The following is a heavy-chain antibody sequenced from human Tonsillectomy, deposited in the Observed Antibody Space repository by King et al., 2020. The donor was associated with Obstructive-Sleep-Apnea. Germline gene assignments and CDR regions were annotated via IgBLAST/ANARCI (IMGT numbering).Heavy chain of an antibody. J-gene: IGHJ4*02. CDR1: GFTFSSYS. V-gene: IGHV3-21*01. CDR3: ARGGSGYEHWAFDY. CDR2: ISSSSSYI. Sequence: VQLVESGGGLVKPGGSLRLSCAASGFTFSSYSMNWVRQAPGKGLEWVSSISSSSSYIYYADSVKGRFTISRDNAKNSLYLQMNSLRAEDTAVYYCARGGSGYEHWAFDYWGQGTLVTVSS. D-gene: IGHD5-12*01.